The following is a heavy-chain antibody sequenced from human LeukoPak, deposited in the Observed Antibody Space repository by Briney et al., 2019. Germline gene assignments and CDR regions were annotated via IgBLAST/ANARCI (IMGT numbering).Heavy chain of an antibody. J-gene: IGHJ4*02. D-gene: IGHD2-15*01. CDR3: AKAGSWTNYFDY. CDR1: GFTFSSYA. CDR2: ISAGGGST. V-gene: IGHV3-23*01. Sequence: PGGSLRLSCAASGFTFSSYAMTWVRQAPGKGLEWVSAISAGGGSTYYADSVKGRFTISRDNSKNTLYLQLNSLRAEDTAVYYCAKAGSWTNYFDYWGQGTLVTVSS.